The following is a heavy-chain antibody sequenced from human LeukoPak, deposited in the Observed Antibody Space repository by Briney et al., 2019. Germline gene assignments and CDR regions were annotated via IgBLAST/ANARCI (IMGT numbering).Heavy chain of an antibody. CDR3: AKDNRRHYTSGPNPDSLH. D-gene: IGHD6-19*01. CDR2: TSWSSGTI. J-gene: IGHJ4*02. V-gene: IGHV3-9*01. Sequence: GGSLRLSCAGSGFIFNNYAMHWVRQPPGKGLEWVSGTSWSSGTIDYADSVRGRFTISRDNAKNSLYLQMDSLRVEDTAFYYCAKDNRRHYTSGPNPDSLHWGQGALVTVSS. CDR1: GFIFNNYA.